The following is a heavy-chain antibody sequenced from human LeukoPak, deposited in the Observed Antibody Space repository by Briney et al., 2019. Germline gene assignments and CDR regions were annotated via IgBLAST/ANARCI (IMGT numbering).Heavy chain of an antibody. CDR1: GFTVSNSY. CDR2: IYSGGST. J-gene: IGHJ4*02. D-gene: IGHD4-17*01. CDR3: AKMAWDGDYVDGY. Sequence: GGSLRLSCAASGFTVSNSYMSWVRQAAGKGLEWVSLIYSGGSTYYADSVKGRFTISRDNSKNTMHLQTNNLRAEDTAVYFCAKMAWDGDYVDGYWGQGALVTVSS. V-gene: IGHV3-53*01.